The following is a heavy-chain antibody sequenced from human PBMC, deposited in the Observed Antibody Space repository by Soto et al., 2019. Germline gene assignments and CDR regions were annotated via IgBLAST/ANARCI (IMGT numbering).Heavy chain of an antibody. Sequence: GGSLRLSCSASGFTFGDYAMSWVRQAPGMGLEWLGFIGSRPYRGTTYYAASVKGRFTISRDDSISIAYLQMNSLKIEDTAVYYCTRDLSTPPGGSPDFYGMDVWGQGTTVTVSS. J-gene: IGHJ6*02. CDR1: GFTFGDYA. V-gene: IGHV3-49*04. CDR2: IGSRPYRGTT. D-gene: IGHD2-15*01. CDR3: TRDLSTPPGGSPDFYGMDV.